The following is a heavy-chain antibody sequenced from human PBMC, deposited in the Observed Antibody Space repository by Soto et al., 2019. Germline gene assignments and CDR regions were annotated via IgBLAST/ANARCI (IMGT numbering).Heavy chain of an antibody. Sequence: GGSLRLSCAASGFTFSSYGMHWVRQAPGKGLEWVAVIWYDGSNKYYADSVKGRFTISRDNFKNTLYLQMNSLRAEDTAVYYCARDSSGYYLSGPDYWGQGTLVTVSS. V-gene: IGHV3-33*01. CDR1: GFTFSSYG. CDR3: ARDSSGYYLSGPDY. CDR2: IWYDGSNK. J-gene: IGHJ4*02. D-gene: IGHD3-22*01.